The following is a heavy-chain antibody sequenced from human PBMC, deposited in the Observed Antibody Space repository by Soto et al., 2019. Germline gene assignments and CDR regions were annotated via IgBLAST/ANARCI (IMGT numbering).Heavy chain of an antibody. CDR1: GGAFSSYT. CDR3: ARAPYGDYYHNAY. V-gene: IGHV1-69*02. CDR2: IIPILGIA. D-gene: IGHD4-17*01. J-gene: IGHJ4*02. Sequence: GASVKASCKASGGAFSSYTISWVRQAPGQGLEWMGRIIPILGIANYAQKFQGRVTITADKSTSTAYMELSSLRSEDTAVYYCARAPYGDYYHNAYWRKRTLVTVSS.